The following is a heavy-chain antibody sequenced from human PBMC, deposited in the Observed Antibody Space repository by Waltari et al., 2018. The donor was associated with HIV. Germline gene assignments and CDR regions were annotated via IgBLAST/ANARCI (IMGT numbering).Heavy chain of an antibody. J-gene: IGHJ6*02. D-gene: IGHD2-8*01. CDR2: ISAYDGNK. Sequence: QVQLVQSGPEMKKLGASVKISCRASGFTFTNYVFSWVRQAPGTGLEWLGWISAYDGNKDFARRFKDRVILTTDTSTTTAYLEVRSLRSDDTAMYYCVRGGGTWLYDMYYYQGMDVWGQGTTVTVSS. CDR1: GFTFTNYV. CDR3: VRGGGTWLYDMYYYQGMDV. V-gene: IGHV1-18*01.